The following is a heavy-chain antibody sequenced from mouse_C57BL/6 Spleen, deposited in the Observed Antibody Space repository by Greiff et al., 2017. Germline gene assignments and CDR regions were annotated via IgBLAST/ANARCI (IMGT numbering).Heavy chain of an antibody. J-gene: IGHJ2*01. D-gene: IGHD1-1*01. V-gene: IGHV5-4*01. CDR1: GFTFSSYA. CDR3: AREALGGGSSYNY. CDR2: ISDGGSYT. Sequence: EVQVVESGGGLVKPGGSLKLSCAASGFTFSSYAMSWVRQTPEKRLEWVATISDGGSYTYYPDNVKGRFTISRDNAKNNLYLQMSHLKSEDTAMYYCAREALGGGSSYNYWGQGTTLTVSS.